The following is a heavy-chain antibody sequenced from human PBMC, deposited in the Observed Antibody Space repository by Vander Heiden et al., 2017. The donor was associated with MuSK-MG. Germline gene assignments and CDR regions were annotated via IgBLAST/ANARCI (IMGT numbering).Heavy chain of an antibody. V-gene: IGHV1-2*06. CDR1: GYTFTGYY. J-gene: IGHJ3*02. CDR3: ASLAPIRYCSSTSCYNDAFDI. CDR2: INPNSGGT. Sequence: QVQLVQSGAEVKKPGASVKVSCKASGYTFTGYYMHWVRQAPGQGLEWMGRINPNSGGTNYAQKFQGRVTMTRDTSISTAYMELSRLRSDDTAVYYCASLAPIRYCSSTSCYNDAFDIWGQGTMVTVSS. D-gene: IGHD2-2*02.